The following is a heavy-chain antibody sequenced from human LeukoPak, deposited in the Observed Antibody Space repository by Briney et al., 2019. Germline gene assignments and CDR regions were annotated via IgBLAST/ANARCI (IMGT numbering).Heavy chain of an antibody. J-gene: IGHJ3*02. CDR3: AKEDGSGSSVFLDAFDI. D-gene: IGHD3-10*01. CDR1: GFTFSSYG. Sequence: GGSLRLSCAASGFTFSSYGMHWVRQAPGKGPEWVAVISYDGSNKYYADSVKGRFTISRDNSKNTVYLQMNSLRAEDTAVYYCAKEDGSGSSVFLDAFDIWGQGTMVTVSS. CDR2: ISYDGSNK. V-gene: IGHV3-30*18.